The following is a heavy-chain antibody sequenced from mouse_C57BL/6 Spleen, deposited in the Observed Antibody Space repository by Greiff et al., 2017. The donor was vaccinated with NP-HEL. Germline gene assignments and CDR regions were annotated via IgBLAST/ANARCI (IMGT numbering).Heavy chain of an antibody. CDR1: GFTFSSYA. CDR3: ARDRDYYGSSRGFAY. CDR2: ISDGGSYT. V-gene: IGHV5-4*01. J-gene: IGHJ3*01. Sequence: DVMLVESGGGLVKPGGSLKLSCAASGFTFSSYAMSWVRQTPEKRLEWVATISDGGSYTYYPDNVKGRFTISRDNAKNNLYLQMSHLKSEDTAMYYCARDRDYYGSSRGFAYWGQGTLVTVSA. D-gene: IGHD1-1*01.